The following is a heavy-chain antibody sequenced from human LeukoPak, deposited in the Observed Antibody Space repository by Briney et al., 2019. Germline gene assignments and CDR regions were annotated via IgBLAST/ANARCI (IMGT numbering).Heavy chain of an antibody. J-gene: IGHJ4*02. CDR1: GGSISSSSYY. Sequence: SETLSLTCTVSGGSISSSSYYWGWIRQPPGKGLEWIGSIYYSGSTYYNPSLKSRVTISVDTSKNQFSLKLSSVTAADTAVYYCARGAVYDYGDFSERSSYFDYWGQGTLVTVSS. CDR3: ARGAVYDYGDFSERSSYFDY. V-gene: IGHV4-39*01. CDR2: IYYSGST. D-gene: IGHD4-17*01.